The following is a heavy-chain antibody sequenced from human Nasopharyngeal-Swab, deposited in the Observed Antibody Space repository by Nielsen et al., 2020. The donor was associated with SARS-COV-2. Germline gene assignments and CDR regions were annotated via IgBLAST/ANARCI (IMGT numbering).Heavy chain of an antibody. V-gene: IGHV1-8*01. J-gene: IGHJ6*02. Sequence: ASVKVSCKASGYTFTSYDINWGRQANGQGLEWMGWMNPNSGNTGYAQKFQGRVTMTRNTSISTAYMELSSLRSEDTAVYYCARTGYSGSYPYYYYYYGMDVWGQGTTVTVSS. CDR2: MNPNSGNT. CDR3: ARTGYSGSYPYYYYYYGMDV. D-gene: IGHD1-26*01. CDR1: GYTFTSYD.